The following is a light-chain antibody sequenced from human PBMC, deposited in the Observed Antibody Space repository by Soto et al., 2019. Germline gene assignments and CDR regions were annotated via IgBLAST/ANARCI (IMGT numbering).Light chain of an antibody. J-gene: IGKJ4*01. CDR2: DAS. V-gene: IGKV3-15*01. Sequence: EVVMTQSPATLSVSPGERATLSCRASQSVGTNLAWYQKKPGQAPRLLIYDASTSATGIPARFSGSGSGTEFTLTISSLQSEDFAVYYCQQSKNWPPLTFGGGNKVDIK. CDR3: QQSKNWPPLT. CDR1: QSVGTN.